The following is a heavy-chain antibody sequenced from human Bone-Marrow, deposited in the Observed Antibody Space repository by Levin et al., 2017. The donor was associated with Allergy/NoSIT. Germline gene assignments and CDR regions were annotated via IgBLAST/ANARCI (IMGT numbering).Heavy chain of an antibody. D-gene: IGHD3-10*01. J-gene: IGHJ3*02. CDR3: TTGRGPYYYGSGSLHDAFDI. Sequence: GESLKISCAASGFTFSNAWMSWVRQAPGKGLEWVGRIKSKTDGGTTDYAAPVKGRFTISRDDSKNTLYLQMNSLKTEDTAVYYCTTGRGPYYYGSGSLHDAFDIWGQGTMVTVSS. V-gene: IGHV3-15*01. CDR1: GFTFSNAW. CDR2: IKSKTDGGTT.